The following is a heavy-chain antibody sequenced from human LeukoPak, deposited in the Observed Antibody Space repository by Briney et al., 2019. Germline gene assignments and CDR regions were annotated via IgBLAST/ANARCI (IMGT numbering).Heavy chain of an antibody. Sequence: GGSLRLSCAASGSTVSSNYMSWVRQAPGKGLEWVSTIYSGGSTYYADSVKGRFTISRDNSKNTLYLQMNSLRGEDTAVYYCARNGYTGGWYRNWGQGTLVTVSS. CDR2: IYSGGST. V-gene: IGHV3-53*01. CDR3: ARNGYTGGWYRN. J-gene: IGHJ4*02. D-gene: IGHD6-19*01. CDR1: GSTVSSNY.